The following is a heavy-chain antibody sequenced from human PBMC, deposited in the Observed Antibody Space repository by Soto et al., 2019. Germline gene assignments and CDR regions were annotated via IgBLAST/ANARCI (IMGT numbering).Heavy chain of an antibody. CDR2: INHSGST. J-gene: IGHJ4*02. CDR3: AAILAAAGTANSDY. Sequence: SETLSLTCAVYGGSFSGYYWSWIRQPPGKGLEWIGEINHSGSTNYNPSLKSRVTISVDTSKNQFSLKLSSVTAADTAVYYCAAILAAAGTANSDYWGQGTLVTV. D-gene: IGHD6-13*01. CDR1: GGSFSGYY. V-gene: IGHV4-34*01.